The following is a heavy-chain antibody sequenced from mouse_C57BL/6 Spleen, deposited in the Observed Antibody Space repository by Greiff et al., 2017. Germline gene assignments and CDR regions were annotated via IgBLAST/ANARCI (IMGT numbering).Heavy chain of an antibody. J-gene: IGHJ2*01. V-gene: IGHV1-82*01. D-gene: IGHD1-1*01. Sequence: QVQLKESGPELVKPGASVKISCKASGYAFSSSWMNWVKQRPGKGLEWIGRIYPGDGDTNYNGKFKGKATLTADKSSSTAYLQLSSLTSEDSAVYFCAREEYSSPFDYWGQGTTLTVSS. CDR2: IYPGDGDT. CDR1: GYAFSSSW. CDR3: AREEYSSPFDY.